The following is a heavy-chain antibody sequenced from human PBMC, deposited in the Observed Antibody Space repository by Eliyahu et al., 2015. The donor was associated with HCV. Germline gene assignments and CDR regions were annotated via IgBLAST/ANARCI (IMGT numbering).Heavy chain of an antibody. Sequence: QVQLVESGGGVVQPGRSLRLSCAAXGFXFSSYAMHWVRQAPGKGLEWVAVISYDGSNKYYADSVKGRFTISRDNSKNTLYLQMNSLRAEDTAVYYCASGRGDPEPFLDYWGQGTLVTVSS. CDR3: ASGRGDPEPFLDY. D-gene: IGHD2-21*02. J-gene: IGHJ4*02. V-gene: IGHV3-30-3*01. CDR2: ISYDGSNK. CDR1: GFXFSSYA.